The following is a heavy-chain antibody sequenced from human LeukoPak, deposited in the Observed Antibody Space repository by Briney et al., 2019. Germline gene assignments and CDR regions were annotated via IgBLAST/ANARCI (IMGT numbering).Heavy chain of an antibody. J-gene: IGHJ4*02. CDR1: GFTFSTYI. V-gene: IGHV3-21*01. CDR2: ISTSSNT. CDR3: ARGSF. Sequence: GGSLTLSCAASGFTFSTYIMTWVRQAPGKGLEWVSSISTSSNTYYADTVRGRFTISRDNAKNSLYLQMNSLKDEDTAVYYCARGSFWGQGTLVTVSS. D-gene: IGHD2-15*01.